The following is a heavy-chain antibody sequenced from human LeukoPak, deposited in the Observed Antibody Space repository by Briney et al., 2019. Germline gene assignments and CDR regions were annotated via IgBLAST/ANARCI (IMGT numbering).Heavy chain of an antibody. V-gene: IGHV4-59*01. CDR2: ISYSGST. D-gene: IGHD5-18*01. CDR1: GDSISSYY. Sequence: PSETLSLTCSVSGDSISSYYWNWLRQPPGKGLEWIGSISYSGSTNYNPSLESRATISVDTSKNQISLKLSSVTAADTAIYYCARAPERWYSYGSYTYYYMDVWGKGTTVTVSS. CDR3: ARAPERWYSYGSYTYYYMDV. J-gene: IGHJ6*03.